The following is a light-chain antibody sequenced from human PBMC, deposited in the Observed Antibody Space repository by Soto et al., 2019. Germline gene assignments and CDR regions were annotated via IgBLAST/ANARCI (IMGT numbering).Light chain of an antibody. V-gene: IGKV3-20*01. J-gene: IGKJ1*01. CDR2: GTS. Sequence: EVVLTQSPGTLSLSPGERATLSCRASRNINGNYLGWYQMKRGQAPRLLIYGTSTRATGIPDRFSGSGSGTDFTLTISSLEPEDFAVYYCQQYGSSPWPFGQGTKVEIK. CDR3: QQYGSSPWP. CDR1: RNINGNY.